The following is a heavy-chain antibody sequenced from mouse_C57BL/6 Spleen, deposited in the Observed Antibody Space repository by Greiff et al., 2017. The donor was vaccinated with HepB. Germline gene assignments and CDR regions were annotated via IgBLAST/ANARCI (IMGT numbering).Heavy chain of an antibody. V-gene: IGHV5-4*03. Sequence: EVKLMESGGGLVKPGGSLKLSCAASGFTFSSYAMSWVRQTPEKRLEWVATISDGGSYTYYPDNVKGRFTISRDNAKNNLYLQMSHLKSEDTAMYYCARKADYDRDYFDYWGQGTTLTVSS. CDR3: ARKADYDRDYFDY. D-gene: IGHD2-4*01. CDR2: ISDGGSYT. CDR1: GFTFSSYA. J-gene: IGHJ2*01.